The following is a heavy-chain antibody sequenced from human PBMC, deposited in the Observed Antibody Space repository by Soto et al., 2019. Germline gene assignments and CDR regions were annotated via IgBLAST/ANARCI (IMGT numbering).Heavy chain of an antibody. V-gene: IGHV3-74*01. CDR1: GFSFRSHW. J-gene: IGHJ3*02. CDR2: INTDGRPT. D-gene: IGHD4-4*01. CDR3: AREVLSNHDYDGFDI. Sequence: EVQLVESGGGLVQPGGSLRLSCGASGFSFRSHWMHWVRQAPGKGLMWVSQINTDGRPTSYAGSVKGRFTISRDNAKNTLYLQMNSLRVEDTAVYFCAREVLSNHDYDGFDIWRQGTLVTVSP.